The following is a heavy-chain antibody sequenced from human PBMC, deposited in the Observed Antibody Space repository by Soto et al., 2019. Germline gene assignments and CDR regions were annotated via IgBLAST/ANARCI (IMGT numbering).Heavy chain of an antibody. D-gene: IGHD3-3*01. Sequence: GGSLRLSCAASGFTFSSYDMHWVRQATGKGLEWVSAIGTAGDTYYPGSVKGRFTISRENAKNSLYLQMNSLRAEDTAVYYCARDLGVGYYFDYWGQGTLVTVSS. CDR1: GFTFSSYD. CDR2: IGTAGDT. CDR3: ARDLGVGYYFDY. V-gene: IGHV3-13*01. J-gene: IGHJ4*02.